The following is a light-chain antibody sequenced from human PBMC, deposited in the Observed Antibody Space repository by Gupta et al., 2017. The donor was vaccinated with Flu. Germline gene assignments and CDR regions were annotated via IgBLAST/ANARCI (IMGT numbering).Light chain of an antibody. J-gene: IGLJ3*02. V-gene: IGLV7-46*01. CDR2: DTV. Sequence: AVVTQVPPLPVSPGGKVTLTCGSSTGAVTSGHYPYWFQQKPGQAPRPLIYDTVNKLPSTPARFSGSLLGGKAALTLSGALAEDEAEYYCLRSYDNSFWVFGGGTRLTVL. CDR1: TGAVTSGHY. CDR3: LRSYDNSFWV.